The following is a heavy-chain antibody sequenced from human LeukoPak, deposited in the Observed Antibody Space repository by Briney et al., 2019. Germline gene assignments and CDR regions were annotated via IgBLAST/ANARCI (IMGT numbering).Heavy chain of an antibody. CDR1: GYTFTSYA. D-gene: IGHD1-26*01. J-gene: IGHJ5*02. CDR2: IIPSDGFT. CDR3: ARAKSTWELHNNWFDP. V-gene: IGHV1-46*01. Sequence: ASVKVSSKASGYTFTSYAMHWVRQAPGQGLEWMGMIIPSDGFTSYAQKFQGRVTMTRDMSTSTAYMELSSLRSEDTAVYYCARAKSTWELHNNWFDPWGQGTLVTVSS.